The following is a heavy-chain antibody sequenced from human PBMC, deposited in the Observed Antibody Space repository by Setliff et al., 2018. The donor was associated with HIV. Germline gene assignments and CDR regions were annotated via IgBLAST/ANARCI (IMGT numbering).Heavy chain of an antibody. CDR3: ASGRGIYGSGALEAYDI. D-gene: IGHD3-10*01. CDR1: GYTFNNYG. CDR2: ISGYGNR. V-gene: IGHV1-18*01. J-gene: IGHJ3*02. Sequence: ASVKVSCKASGYTFNNYGVMWVRQAPGQGLEWMGWISGYGNRKYAQKFKGRLTVTTDTSTSTAYMELRTLRSDDTAVYFCASGRGIYGSGALEAYDIWGQGTMVTVSS.